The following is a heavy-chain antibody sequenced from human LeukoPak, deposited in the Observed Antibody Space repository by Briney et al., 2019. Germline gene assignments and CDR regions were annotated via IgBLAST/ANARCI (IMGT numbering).Heavy chain of an antibody. CDR3: AKHDGIFGVVIPINAFDI. J-gene: IGHJ3*02. CDR1: GFTFSSYG. CDR2: IRYDGSNK. V-gene: IGHV3-30*02. D-gene: IGHD3-3*01. Sequence: PGGSLRLSCAASGFTFSSYGMHWVRQAPGKGLEWVAFIRYDGSNKYYADSVKCRFTISRDNSKNTLYLQMNSLRAEDTAVYYCAKHDGIFGVVIPINAFDIWGQGTMVTVSS.